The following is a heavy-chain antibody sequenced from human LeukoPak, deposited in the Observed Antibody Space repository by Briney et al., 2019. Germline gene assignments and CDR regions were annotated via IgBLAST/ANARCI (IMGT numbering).Heavy chain of an antibody. CDR1: GGSISSYY. CDR2: INHSGST. V-gene: IGHV4-34*01. J-gene: IGHJ1*01. D-gene: IGHD3-9*01. Sequence: RPSETLSLTCTVSGGSISSYYWTWIRQPPGKGLEWIGEINHSGSTNCNPSLKSRVTISLDTSENQFSLKLTSVTAADTAVYYCARGLTFYGILTGLDSWGQGTLVTVSS. CDR3: ARGLTFYGILTGLDS.